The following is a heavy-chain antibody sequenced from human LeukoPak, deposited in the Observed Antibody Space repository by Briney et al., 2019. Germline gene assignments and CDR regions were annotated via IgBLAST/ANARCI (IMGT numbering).Heavy chain of an antibody. D-gene: IGHD2-15*01. CDR2: INHSGST. Sequence: SETLSLTCAVYGGSFSGYYWSWIRQPPGKGLEWIGEINHSGSTNYNPSLKSRVTISVDTSKNQFSLKLSSVTAADTAVYYCARRARYCSGGSCTEYFDYWGQGTLVTVSS. CDR1: GGSFSGYY. V-gene: IGHV4-34*01. CDR3: ARRARYCSGGSCTEYFDY. J-gene: IGHJ4*02.